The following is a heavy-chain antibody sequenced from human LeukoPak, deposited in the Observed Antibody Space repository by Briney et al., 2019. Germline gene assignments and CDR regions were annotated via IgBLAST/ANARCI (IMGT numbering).Heavy chain of an antibody. V-gene: IGHV4-34*01. D-gene: IGHD2/OR15-2a*01. CDR1: AGSFSGYH. CDR2: IDHSGSA. CDR3: AGHHPRNTVDF. Sequence: SSETLSLTCGVYAGSFSGYHWTWIRLRPGKGLDWIGDIDHSGSAHYNPSLKSRVTISVDTSNKQFSLKLSSVTAADTAVYYCAGHHPRNTVDFWGQGTLVTVSS. J-gene: IGHJ4*02.